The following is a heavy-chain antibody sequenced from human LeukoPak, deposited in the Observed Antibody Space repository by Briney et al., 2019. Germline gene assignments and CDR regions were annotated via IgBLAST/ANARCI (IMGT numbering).Heavy chain of an antibody. Sequence: ASVKVSCKVSGYTLTELSMHWVRQAPGKGLEWMGGLDPEDGETIYAQKFQGRVTMTEDTSTDTAYMELSSLRSEDTAVYYCASMGRYCTGGVCYAPYYFDYWGQGTLVTVSS. J-gene: IGHJ4*02. CDR3: ASMGRYCTGGVCYAPYYFDY. CDR1: GYTLTELS. CDR2: LDPEDGET. D-gene: IGHD2-8*02. V-gene: IGHV1-24*01.